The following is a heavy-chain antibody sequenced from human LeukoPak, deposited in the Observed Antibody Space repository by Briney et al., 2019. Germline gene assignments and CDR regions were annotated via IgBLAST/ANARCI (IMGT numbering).Heavy chain of an antibody. CDR2: ITNSGENT. J-gene: IGHJ4*02. V-gene: IGHV3-23*01. Sequence: PGGSLRLSCEASGFSFPYGMSWVRQAPGKGLEWVSGITNSGENTYYADSVKGRFTISRDNSKNTLFLEMNSLRVEDTAVYYCAKDDAYLQYDDWGQGTLVTVSS. D-gene: IGHD5-24*01. CDR1: GFSFPYG. CDR3: AKDDAYLQYDD.